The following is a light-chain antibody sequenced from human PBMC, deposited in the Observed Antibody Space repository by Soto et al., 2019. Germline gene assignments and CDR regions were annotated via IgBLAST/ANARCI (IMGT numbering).Light chain of an antibody. Sequence: QSVLTQPPSASGTPGQRVTISCSGSSSNIGSNYVYWYQQLPGTVPQLLIYRNSERPSGVPDRFSGSKSGTSVSLAISGLRSEDEADYYCAAWDDSLSGVVFGGGTKVTVL. CDR1: SSNIGSNY. CDR3: AAWDDSLSGVV. CDR2: RNS. V-gene: IGLV1-47*01. J-gene: IGLJ2*01.